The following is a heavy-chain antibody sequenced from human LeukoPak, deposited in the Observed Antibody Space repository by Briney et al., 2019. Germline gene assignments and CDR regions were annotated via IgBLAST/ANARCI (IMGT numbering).Heavy chain of an antibody. D-gene: IGHD2/OR15-2a*01. CDR3: AREEYDTKGFDY. Sequence: GASVKVSCKASGYTFTGYYMHWVRQAPGQGLEWMGWINPNSGGTNYTQKFQGWVTMTRDTSISTAYMELSRLRSDDTAVYYCAREEYDTKGFDYWGQGTLVTVSS. J-gene: IGHJ4*02. CDR1: GYTFTGYY. V-gene: IGHV1-2*04. CDR2: INPNSGGT.